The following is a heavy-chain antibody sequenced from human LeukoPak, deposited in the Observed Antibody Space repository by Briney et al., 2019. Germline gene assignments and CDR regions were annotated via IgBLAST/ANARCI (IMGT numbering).Heavy chain of an antibody. CDR1: GFTVITND. Sequence: ASLRLSCAASGFTVITNDMTWVRQAPGKGLEWVSVLYSDGNTKYADSVQGRFTISRDNSKNTLYPEMNSLSPDDTAVYYCARGVEPLAANTLAYWGQGTLVTVSS. CDR3: ARGVEPLAANTLAY. CDR2: LYSDGNT. D-gene: IGHD1-14*01. V-gene: IGHV3-53*01. J-gene: IGHJ4*02.